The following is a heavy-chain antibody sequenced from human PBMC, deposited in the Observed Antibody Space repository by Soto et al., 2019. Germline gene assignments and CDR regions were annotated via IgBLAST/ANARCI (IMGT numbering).Heavy chain of an antibody. CDR1: GDSLTNNHW. J-gene: IGHJ4*02. CDR2: IWHTGRP. Sequence: QLQLRESGPGLVQPSGTLSLTCDVSGDSLTNNHWWSWVRQAPGKGLEWIGEIWHTGRPNYNPSLKSRVAISIDKSKNQFSLKLSCVTAADTAVYYCVRDSRTGCSSINCYMHWGQGTLVTVSS. CDR3: VRDSRTGCSSINCYMH. V-gene: IGHV4-4*02. D-gene: IGHD2-15*01.